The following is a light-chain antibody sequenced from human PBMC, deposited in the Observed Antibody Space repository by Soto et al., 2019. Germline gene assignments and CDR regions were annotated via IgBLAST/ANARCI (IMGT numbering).Light chain of an antibody. CDR3: IKSLQIPHT. CDR1: QSLLHSNGNNY. Sequence: DIVMTQSPLSLPVTPGEPASISCRSNQSLLHSNGNNYLDWYLQKPGQSPQLLIYLGSTRASGVPDRFSSSGSGADFTLKINRVGAEDVVVYYCIKSLQIPHTFGQGTKLEIK. J-gene: IGKJ2*01. CDR2: LGS. V-gene: IGKV2-28*01.